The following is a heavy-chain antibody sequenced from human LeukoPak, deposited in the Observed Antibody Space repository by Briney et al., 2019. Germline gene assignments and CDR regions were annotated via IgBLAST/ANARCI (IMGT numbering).Heavy chain of an antibody. CDR3: AKEAGYCSSTSCSLYYFYDMDV. D-gene: IGHD2-2*01. V-gene: IGHV3-30*18. Sequence: GGSLRLSCAASGFTFSNAWMSWVRQAPGKGLEWVAVISYDGSNKYYADSVKGRFTISRDTSKNTLYLQMNSLRAEDTAVYYCAKEAGYCSSTSCSLYYFYDMDVWGQGTTVTVSS. J-gene: IGHJ6*02. CDR2: ISYDGSNK. CDR1: GFTFSNAW.